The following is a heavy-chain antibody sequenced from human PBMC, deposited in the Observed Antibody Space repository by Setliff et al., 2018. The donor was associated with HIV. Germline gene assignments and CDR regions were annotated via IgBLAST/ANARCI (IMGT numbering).Heavy chain of an antibody. CDR1: GGPITTSTYY. CDR2: IYYNGNT. CDR3: ARRLYYYGSGSYYFDY. D-gene: IGHD3-10*01. Sequence: SETLSLTCTVSGGPITTSTYYWGWIRQPPGKGLEWVGSIYYNGNTFYNQSLQSRVTISLDKSNNQISLNLSSATAADTAMYYCARRLYYYGSGSYYFDYWGQGTLVTVSS. V-gene: IGHV4-39*07. J-gene: IGHJ4*02.